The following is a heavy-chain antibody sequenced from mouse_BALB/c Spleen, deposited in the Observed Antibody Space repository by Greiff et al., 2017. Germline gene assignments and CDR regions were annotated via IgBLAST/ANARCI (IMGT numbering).Heavy chain of an antibody. CDR1: GYTFTSYW. Sequence: VKLMESGAELAKPGASVKMSCKASGYTFTSYWMHWVKQRPGQGLEWIGYINPSTGYTEYNQKFKDKATLTADKSSSTAYMQLSSLTSEDSAVYYCARGAYGNYRAMDYWGQGTSVTVSS. V-gene: IGHV1-7*01. CDR3: ARGAYGNYRAMDY. CDR2: INPSTGYT. D-gene: IGHD2-10*02. J-gene: IGHJ4*01.